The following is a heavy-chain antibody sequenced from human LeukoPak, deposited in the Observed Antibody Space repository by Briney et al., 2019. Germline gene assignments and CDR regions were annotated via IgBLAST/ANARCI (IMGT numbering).Heavy chain of an antibody. CDR1: GVSISNSKYY. Sequence: SETLSLTCSGSGVSISNSKYYWGWIRQPPGKGLEWIGSIYYSGRAFYNPSLKSRGTISADTSKNQFSPRLRSATAADMAVYYCARQVKTYYDFWSGPGYFDSWGQGTLVTVSS. D-gene: IGHD3-3*01. CDR3: ARQVKTYYDFWSGPGYFDS. V-gene: IGHV4-39*01. CDR2: IYYSGRA. J-gene: IGHJ4*02.